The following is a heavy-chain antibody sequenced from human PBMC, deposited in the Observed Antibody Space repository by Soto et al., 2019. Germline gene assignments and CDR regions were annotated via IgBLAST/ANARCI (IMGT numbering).Heavy chain of an antibody. CDR2: ISGGGAST. Sequence: PGGSLRLSCAATGFSFAGYAVTWVRQAPGKGLEWVSGISGGGASTYYADSVKGRFSISRDNSGNMLYLQMNSLRLEDTAVYFCAKEMYPRTVLDSSSPWGDYWGQGTLVTVSS. CDR1: GFSFAGYA. CDR3: AKEMYPRTVLDSSSPWGDY. V-gene: IGHV3-23*01. D-gene: IGHD6-6*01. J-gene: IGHJ4*02.